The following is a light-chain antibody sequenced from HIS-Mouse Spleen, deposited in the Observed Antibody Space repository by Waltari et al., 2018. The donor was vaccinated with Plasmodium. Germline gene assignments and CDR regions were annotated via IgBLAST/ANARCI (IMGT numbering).Light chain of an antibody. CDR3: SSYAGSNNLEV. Sequence: QSALTQPPSASGSPGQSVTISCTGTSRDVGGYNYVSWYQQHPGKAPRLMIYEVSKRPSGVPDRCSGSKAGNTASLTVSGLQAEDEADYYCSSYAGSNNLEVFGGGTKLTVL. V-gene: IGLV2-8*01. CDR1: SRDVGGYNY. CDR2: EVS. J-gene: IGLJ2*01.